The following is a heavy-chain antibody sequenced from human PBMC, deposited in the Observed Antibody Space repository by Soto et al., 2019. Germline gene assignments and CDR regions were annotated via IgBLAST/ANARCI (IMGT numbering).Heavy chain of an antibody. CDR3: ARQRGFYGDFLIDY. V-gene: IGHV4-31*03. D-gene: IGHD4-17*01. J-gene: IGHJ4*02. CDR1: GGSISSGGYY. Sequence: QVQLQESGPGLVKPSQTLSLTCTVSGGSISSGGYYWSWIRQHPGKGLEWIGYIYYSGSTYYNPSLKSRVTISVDTSKNQFSLKLSSVTAADTAVYYCARQRGFYGDFLIDYWGQGTLVTVSS. CDR2: IYYSGST.